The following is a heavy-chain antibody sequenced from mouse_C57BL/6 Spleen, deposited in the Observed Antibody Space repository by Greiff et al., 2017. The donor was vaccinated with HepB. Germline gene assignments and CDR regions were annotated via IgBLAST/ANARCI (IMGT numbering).Heavy chain of an antibody. CDR2: INPYNGDT. Sequence: VQLKESGPELVKPGDSVKISCKASGYSFTGYFMNWVMQSHGKSLEWIGRINPYNGDTFYNQKFKGKATLTVDKSSSTAHMELRSLTSEDSAVYYCARDYGRYFDVWGTGTTVTVSS. CDR3: ARDYGRYFDV. CDR1: GYSFTGYF. D-gene: IGHD1-1*01. J-gene: IGHJ1*03. V-gene: IGHV1-20*01.